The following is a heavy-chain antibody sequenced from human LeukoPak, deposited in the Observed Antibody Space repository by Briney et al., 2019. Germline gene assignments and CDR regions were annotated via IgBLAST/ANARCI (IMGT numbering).Heavy chain of an antibody. CDR3: ANLNGLDV. Sequence: PGGSLRLSCAASGFTFSSYWMHWVRQAPGKGLVWVSRINSDGSSISYVDSVKGRFTISRDNAKNTRYLRMNSLRAEDTGVYYCANLNGLDVWGQGTRVSVSS. J-gene: IGHJ6*02. CDR1: GFTFSSYW. CDR2: INSDGSSI. V-gene: IGHV3-74*01. D-gene: IGHD3-9*01.